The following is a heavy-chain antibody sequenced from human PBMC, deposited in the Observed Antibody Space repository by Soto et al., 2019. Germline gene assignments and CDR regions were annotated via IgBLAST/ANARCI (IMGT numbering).Heavy chain of an antibody. J-gene: IGHJ6*02. CDR2: IIPLFGIA. D-gene: IGHD3-10*01. CDR3: ATMGQETTFYGSGSGFDMDV. CDR1: GGTFSSYA. Sequence: QVQLVQSGAEVKKPGSSVKVSCKASGGTFSSYAISWVRQAPGQGLEWMGGIIPLFGIAKYAQKFQGRFTITVDESTRTGYMELSSLRSEDTAVYYCATMGQETTFYGSGSGFDMDVWGQGTPVTVSS. V-gene: IGHV1-69*01.